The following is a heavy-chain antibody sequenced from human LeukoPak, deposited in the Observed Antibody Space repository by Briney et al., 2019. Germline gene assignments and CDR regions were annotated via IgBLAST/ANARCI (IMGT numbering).Heavy chain of an antibody. D-gene: IGHD1-26*01. J-gene: IGHJ4*02. CDR1: GFTPSSYT. CDR2: ISRTTGSI. V-gene: IGHV3-48*04. CDR3: ARESILGTTTDYFDY. Sequence: PGGSLRLSCEAAGFTPSSYTMNWVRQAPGKGLEWVSLISRTTGSIYYDDSVRGRFTSSRDSAKNSVYLQMNSLRAEDTAIYYCARESILGTTTDYFDYWGQGTRVIVSS.